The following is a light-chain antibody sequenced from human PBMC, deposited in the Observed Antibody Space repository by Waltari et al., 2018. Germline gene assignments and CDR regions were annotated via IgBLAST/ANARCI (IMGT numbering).Light chain of an antibody. CDR3: VLSMGSGIWV. Sequence: TVVTQEPSLSVTLTCGLTSGSVSTTYYPYWFQQAPGQAPRTLIFDTNTRSSGVPDRFSGSILDNKAALTITGAQADDESDYYCVLSMGSGIWVFGGGTKLTVL. J-gene: IGLJ3*02. CDR1: SGSVSTTYY. V-gene: IGLV8-61*01. CDR2: DTN.